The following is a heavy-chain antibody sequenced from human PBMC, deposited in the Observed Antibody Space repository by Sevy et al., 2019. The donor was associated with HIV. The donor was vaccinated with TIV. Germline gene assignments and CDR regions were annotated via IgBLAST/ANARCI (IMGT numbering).Heavy chain of an antibody. V-gene: IGHV4-59*13. CDR2: IYYSGST. CDR3: ARDPGIAVAGEYYFDY. Sequence: GSLRLSCTVSGGSISSYYWSWIRQPPGKGLEWIGYIYYSGSTNYNPSLKSRVTISVDTSKNQFSLKLTSVTAADTAVYYCARDPGIAVAGEYYFDYWGQGTLVTVSS. J-gene: IGHJ4*02. D-gene: IGHD6-19*01. CDR1: GGSISSYY.